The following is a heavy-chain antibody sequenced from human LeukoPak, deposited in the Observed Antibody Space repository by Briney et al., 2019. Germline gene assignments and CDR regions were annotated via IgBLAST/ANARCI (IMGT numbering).Heavy chain of an antibody. J-gene: IGHJ3*02. Sequence: GGSLTLSCAASGVSFSSYSRSWVRQAPGKGLEWVSSISTSGTYIYYADSVTGPFTLSRDDVKNCLDLQTHGLSAEDTAVYYCVSDWIVAARRSPIWHAFDIRGQGTMVTVSS. CDR3: VSDWIVAARRSPIWHAFDI. V-gene: IGHV3-21*01. CDR1: GVSFSSYS. D-gene: IGHD3-22*01. CDR2: ISTSGTYI.